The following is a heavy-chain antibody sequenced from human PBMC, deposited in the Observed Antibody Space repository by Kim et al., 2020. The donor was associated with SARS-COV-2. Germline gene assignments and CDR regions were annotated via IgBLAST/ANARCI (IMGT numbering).Heavy chain of an antibody. CDR2: ISSSSSTI. CDR1: GFTFSSYS. J-gene: IGHJ6*02. V-gene: IGHV3-48*02. D-gene: IGHD3-3*01. Sequence: GGSLRLSCAASGFTFSSYSMNWVRQAPGKGLEWVSYISSSSSTIYYADSVKGRFTISRDNAKNSLYLQMNSLRDEDTAVYYCARDYFHEGLGVLRFLERGVGHYYYGMDVWGQGTTVTVSS. CDR3: ARDYFHEGLGVLRFLERGVGHYYYGMDV.